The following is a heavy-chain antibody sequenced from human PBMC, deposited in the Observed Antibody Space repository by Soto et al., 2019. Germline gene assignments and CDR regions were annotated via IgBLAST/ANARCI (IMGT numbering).Heavy chain of an antibody. V-gene: IGHV4-39*01. J-gene: IGHJ4*02. Sequence: SETLCLRWTVSGGSISSSSYYWGWIRQPPGKGLEWVGTIYYSGNTYYNSSLKSRVTISVDTSTNQFSLRLTSVTAADTAVYYCARHLKKGSSVIRGVAYRAQGTPVTVSP. CDR1: GGSISSSSYY. D-gene: IGHD3-10*01. CDR3: ARHLKKGSSVIRGVAY. CDR2: IYYSGNT.